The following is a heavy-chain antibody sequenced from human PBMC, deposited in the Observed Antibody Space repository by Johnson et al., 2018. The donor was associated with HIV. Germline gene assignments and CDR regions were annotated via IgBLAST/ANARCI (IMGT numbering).Heavy chain of an antibody. V-gene: IGHV3-66*01. CDR1: GFTVSSNY. J-gene: IGHJ3*02. CDR3: VSSGCQRCAFDI. CDR2: IYSGGKT. D-gene: IGHD6-19*01. Sequence: EVQLVESGGDLVQPGGSLRLSCAASGFTVSSNYMSWVRQAPGKGLEWVSVIYSGGKTYYADSVKGRFTISRDNSKNTLYLQMNSLKAEDTAVYYCVSSGCQRCAFDIWGQGTMVTVSS.